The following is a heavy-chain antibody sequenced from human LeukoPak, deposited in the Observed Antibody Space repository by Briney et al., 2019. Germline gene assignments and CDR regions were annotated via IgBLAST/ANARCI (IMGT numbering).Heavy chain of an antibody. CDR2: ISAYNGDT. CDR1: GYTFTNYA. D-gene: IGHD3-10*01. CDR3: IKGFEY. J-gene: IGHJ4*02. Sequence: GASVKVSCKASGYTFTNYAFTWVRQAPGQGLEWMGWISAYNGDTNYAQILQGRVTLTADTSTNTAYMELRSLRSDDTAVYHCIKGFEYWGQGTLVTVSS. V-gene: IGHV1-18*01.